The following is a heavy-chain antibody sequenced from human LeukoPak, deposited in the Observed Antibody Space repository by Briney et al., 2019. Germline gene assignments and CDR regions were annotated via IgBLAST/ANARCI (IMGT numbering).Heavy chain of an antibody. CDR1: GFTFSSYG. CDR2: ISGSGGST. J-gene: IGHJ4*02. D-gene: IGHD1-26*01. Sequence: GGSLRLSCAASGFTFSSYGMSWVRQAPGKGLEWVSAISGSGGSTYYADSVKGRFTISRDNPKNTLYLQMNSLRAEDTAVYYCAKDFSGSYSNYWGQGTLVTVSS. CDR3: AKDFSGSYSNY. V-gene: IGHV3-23*01.